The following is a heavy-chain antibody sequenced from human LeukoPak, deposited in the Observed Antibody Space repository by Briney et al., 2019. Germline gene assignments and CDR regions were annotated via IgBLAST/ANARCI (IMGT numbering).Heavy chain of an antibody. CDR3: ARLATDVDPPTLDY. J-gene: IGHJ4*02. CDR2: INHSGST. V-gene: IGHV4-4*02. Sequence: SGTLSLTCAVSGGSISSSNWWSWVRQPPGKGLEWIGEINHSGSTNYNPSLKSRVTISVDTSNKQFSLKLSSVTAADTAVYYCARLATDVDPPTLDYWGQGTLVTVSS. D-gene: IGHD5-12*01. CDR1: GGSISSSNW.